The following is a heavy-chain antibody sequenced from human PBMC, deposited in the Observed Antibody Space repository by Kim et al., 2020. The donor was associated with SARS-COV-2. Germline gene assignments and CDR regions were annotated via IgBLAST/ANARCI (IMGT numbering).Heavy chain of an antibody. Sequence: SETLSLTCSVSGGPIRSGGKFWTWIRQHPAKGLEWIGYISYSGNSHYSPSLRSRVSISLQTSDNQFSLELTSVTAADTAVYYCARGQPLDYWGQGILVTV. CDR3: ARGQPLDY. CDR2: ISYSGNS. J-gene: IGHJ4*02. V-gene: IGHV4-31*03. D-gene: IGHD2-2*01. CDR1: GGPIRSGGKF.